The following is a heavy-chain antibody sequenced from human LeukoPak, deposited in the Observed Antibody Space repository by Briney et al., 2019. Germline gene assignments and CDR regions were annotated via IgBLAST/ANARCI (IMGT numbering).Heavy chain of an antibody. Sequence: SETLSLTCTVSGGSISSSSYYWGWIRQPAGKGLEWIGRIYTSGSTNYNPSLKSRVTISVDTSKNQFSLKLSSVTAADTAVYYCAREGWLQTLDYWGQGTLVTVSS. D-gene: IGHD5-24*01. J-gene: IGHJ4*02. CDR3: AREGWLQTLDY. CDR1: GGSISSSSYY. CDR2: IYTSGST. V-gene: IGHV4-61*02.